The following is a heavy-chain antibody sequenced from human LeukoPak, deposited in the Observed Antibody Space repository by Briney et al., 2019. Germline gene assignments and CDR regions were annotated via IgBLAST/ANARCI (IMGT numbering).Heavy chain of an antibody. V-gene: IGHV1-2*02. CDR1: GYTFTGYY. J-gene: IGHJ4*02. CDR3: ARVYYYDSSGYLTFFDY. CDR2: INPNSGGT. D-gene: IGHD3-22*01. Sequence: GASVKVSCKASGYTFTGYYMHWVRQAPGQGLEWMGWINPNSGGTNYAQKFQGRVTMTRDTSISTAYMELSRLRSDDTAVYYCARVYYYDSSGYLTFFDYWGQGTLVTVSS.